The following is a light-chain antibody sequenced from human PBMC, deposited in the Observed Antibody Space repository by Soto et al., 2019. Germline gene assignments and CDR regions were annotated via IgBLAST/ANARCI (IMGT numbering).Light chain of an antibody. J-gene: IGLJ2*01. CDR1: SSDVGGYNY. Sequence: QSALTQPASVSGSPGQSITISCTGTSSDVGGYNYVSWYQQHPGKAPKLMIYEVSNRPSGVSNRFSGSKSGNTASLTISGLQAEDADDYYCSSYTSSSTVVFGGGTKLTVL. CDR2: EVS. V-gene: IGLV2-14*01. CDR3: SSYTSSSTVV.